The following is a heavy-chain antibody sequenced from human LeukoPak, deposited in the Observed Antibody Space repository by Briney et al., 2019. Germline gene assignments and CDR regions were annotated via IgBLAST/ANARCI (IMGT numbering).Heavy chain of an antibody. D-gene: IGHD3-22*01. CDR3: ARDRDTSGRYYYYMDV. V-gene: IGHV4-61*01. CDR2: IYHSGGT. Sequence: SETLSLTCTVSGGSVSSGTDYWNWIRQPPGKGLEWIGYIYHSGGTNYNSSLKSRVTILVDTSKNQISLKLSSVTAADTAVYYCARDRDTSGRYYYYMDVWGKGTTVTVSS. J-gene: IGHJ6*03. CDR1: GGSVSSGTDY.